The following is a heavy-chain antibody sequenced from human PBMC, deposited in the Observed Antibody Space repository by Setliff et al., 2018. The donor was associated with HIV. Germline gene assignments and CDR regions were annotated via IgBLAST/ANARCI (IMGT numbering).Heavy chain of an antibody. D-gene: IGHD3-22*01. CDR2: RSPIFSTT. CDR1: GDTFTTYV. CDR3: AITSRGYSLQRGGAFDI. V-gene: IGHV1-69*05. J-gene: IGHJ3*02. Sequence: ASVKVSCKGSGDTFTTYVVSWVRQAPGQGLEWMGGRSPIFSTTNYAQRFQGRVTITTDESTSRAYMELSSLRSEDTAVYYCAITSRGYSLQRGGAFDIWGQGTLVTVSS.